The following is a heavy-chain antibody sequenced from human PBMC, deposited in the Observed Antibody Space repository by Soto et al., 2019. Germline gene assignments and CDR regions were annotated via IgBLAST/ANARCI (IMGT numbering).Heavy chain of an antibody. D-gene: IGHD3-10*01. CDR1: GFTFSSFW. CDR3: ARGERVRENDAGDI. J-gene: IGHJ3*02. CDR2: IKPDGSEK. Sequence: EAPLVESGGGLVQPGGSLRLSCAASGFTFSSFWLNWVHQTPGKGREWVAHIKPDGSEKYFVDSVRGRFIISRDNAKNAVELQMNSLRAEDTAGYYWARGERVRENDAGDIGGQGTMVTVSS. V-gene: IGHV3-7*01.